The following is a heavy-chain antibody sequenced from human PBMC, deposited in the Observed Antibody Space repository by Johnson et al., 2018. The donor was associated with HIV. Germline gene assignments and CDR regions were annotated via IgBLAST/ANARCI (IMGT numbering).Heavy chain of an antibody. CDR1: GFTFSSYA. Sequence: VQLVESGGGVVQPGKSLRLSCAASGFTFSSYAMHWVRQAPGKGLEWVSGISWNSGRIGYADSVKGRFTISRDNAKNSLYLQMNSLRAEDTALYYCAKDGKTERRYSSSSVLNAFDIWGQGTMVTVSS. J-gene: IGHJ3*02. CDR2: ISWNSGRI. CDR3: AKDGKTERRYSSSSVLNAFDI. V-gene: IGHV3-9*01. D-gene: IGHD6-6*01.